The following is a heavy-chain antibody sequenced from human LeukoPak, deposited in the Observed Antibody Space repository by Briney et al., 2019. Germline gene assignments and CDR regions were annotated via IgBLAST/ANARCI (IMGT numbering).Heavy chain of an antibody. CDR2: INPNSGGT. CDR1: GYTFTGYY. D-gene: IGHD6-13*01. J-gene: IGHJ6*02. Sequence: GASVKVSCKASGYTFTGYYMHWVRQAPGQGLEWMGWINPNSGGTNYAQKFQGRVTMTRDTSISTAYMELSRLRSDDTAVYYCASRKGGIAAASNYYYYGMDVWGQGTTVTVSS. V-gene: IGHV1-2*02. CDR3: ASRKGGIAAASNYYYYGMDV.